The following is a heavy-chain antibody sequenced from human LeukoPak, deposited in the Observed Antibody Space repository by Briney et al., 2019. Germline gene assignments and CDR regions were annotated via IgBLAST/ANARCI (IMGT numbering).Heavy chain of an antibody. CDR1: GVSISSSSYY. V-gene: IGHV4-39*01. D-gene: IGHD6-25*01. CDR3: AKSGGYGLIDY. CDR2: IYSSGST. Sequence: PSETLSLTCNVSGVSISSSSYYWGWIRQPPGKGLEWIGSIYSSGSTYYNSSLKSRVTISIDTSKNQVSLKMSSVTAADTAEYYCAKSGGYGLIDYWGQGTLVTVSS. J-gene: IGHJ4*01.